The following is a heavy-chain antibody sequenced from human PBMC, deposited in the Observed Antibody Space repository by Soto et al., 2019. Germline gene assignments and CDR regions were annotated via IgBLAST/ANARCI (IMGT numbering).Heavy chain of an antibody. Sequence: QVQLVQSGAEVKKPGASVKVSCKASGYTFTSYGISWVRQAPGQGLEWMGWISAYNGNTNYAQKLQGRVTMTTDTATSTAYMELRSLRSDDTAVYYCARVLTTVTTSPGDYYYYYGMDVWGQGTTVTVSS. CDR1: GYTFTSYG. D-gene: IGHD4-17*01. J-gene: IGHJ6*02. CDR3: ARVLTTVTTSPGDYYYYYGMDV. V-gene: IGHV1-18*01. CDR2: ISAYNGNT.